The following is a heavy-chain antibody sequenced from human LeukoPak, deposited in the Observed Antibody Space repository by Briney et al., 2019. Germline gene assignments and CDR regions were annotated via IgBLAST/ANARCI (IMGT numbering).Heavy chain of an antibody. CDR2: IYYNGIT. CDR3: ARGDYNDGAGYLDH. CDR1: GGSIFSGDYY. V-gene: IGHV4-30-4*01. D-gene: IGHD3-22*01. Sequence: SQTLSLSCTVSGGSIFSGDYYWNWIRQPPGKGLEWIGYIYYNGITYYNPSLESRITISVDTSKNQFSLKLSSVTAADTAVYYCARGDYNDGAGYLDHWGQGTLVPVSS. J-gene: IGHJ5*02.